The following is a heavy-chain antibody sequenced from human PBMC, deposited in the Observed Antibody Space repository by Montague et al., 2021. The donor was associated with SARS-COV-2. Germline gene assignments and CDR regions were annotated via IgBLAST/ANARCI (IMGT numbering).Heavy chain of an antibody. J-gene: IGHJ4*02. CDR3: ARVKKDGFNWGLDY. D-gene: IGHD5-24*01. CDR2: ISHSGST. Sequence: SETLSLTCSVSSGSISDYYWSWIRQPPGEGLEWIGYISHSGSTNYNPSLKSRVTMSLDMSKNDFSLTLNSVTAADTAVYFRARVKKDGFNWGLDYWGQGTLVTVSS. V-gene: IGHV4-59*01. CDR1: SGSISDYY.